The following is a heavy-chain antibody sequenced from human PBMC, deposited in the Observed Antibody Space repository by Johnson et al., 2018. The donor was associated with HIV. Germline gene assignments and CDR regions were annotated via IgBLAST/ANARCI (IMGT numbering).Heavy chain of an antibody. CDR3: AKDGYYDFWSGYHGADAFDI. CDR1: GFTFSSYD. Sequence: QMQLVESGGGVVQPGRSLRLSCAASGFTFSSYDIHWVRQAPGKGLEWVAVISYDGSNKYYADSVKGRFTISRDNSKNTLYLQMNSLRAEDTAVYYCAKDGYYDFWSGYHGADAFDIWGQGTMVTVSS. J-gene: IGHJ3*02. V-gene: IGHV3-30*18. D-gene: IGHD3-3*01. CDR2: ISYDGSNK.